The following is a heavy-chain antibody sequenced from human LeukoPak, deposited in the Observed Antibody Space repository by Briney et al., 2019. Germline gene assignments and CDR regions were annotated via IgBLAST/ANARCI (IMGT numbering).Heavy chain of an antibody. J-gene: IGHJ4*02. D-gene: IGHD3-16*02. CDR1: GYTFTSCD. CDR3: AIHYDYVWGSYRPIDY. CDR2: MNPNSGNT. V-gene: IGHV1-8*01. Sequence: ASVRVSCKASGYTFTSCDINRVRQATGQVLEWMGWMNPNSGNTGYAQKFQGRVTMTRNTSISTAYMELSSLRSEDTAVYYCAIHYDYVWGSYRPIDYWGQGTLATVSS.